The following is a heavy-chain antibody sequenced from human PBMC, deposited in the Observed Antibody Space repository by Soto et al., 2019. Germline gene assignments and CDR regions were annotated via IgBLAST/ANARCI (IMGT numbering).Heavy chain of an antibody. Sequence: QVQLVQSGAEVKKPGSSVTVSCKDSGGTFSSYAIRWVRQAPGQGLEWMGGVIPICGTANYARKFQRRVTITADKSTSTDDLELSSRRSEDTAVYYCARDPPKRGYYYVPDAFDIWGQGTMVTVSS. CDR1: GGTFSSYA. CDR3: ARDPPKRGYYYVPDAFDI. J-gene: IGHJ3*02. CDR2: VIPICGTA. V-gene: IGHV1-69*06. D-gene: IGHD3-22*01.